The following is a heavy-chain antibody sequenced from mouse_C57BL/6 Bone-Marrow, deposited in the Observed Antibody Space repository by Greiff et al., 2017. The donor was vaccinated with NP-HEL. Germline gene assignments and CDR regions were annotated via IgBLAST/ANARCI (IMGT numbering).Heavy chain of an antibody. J-gene: IGHJ4*01. V-gene: IGHV1-82*01. CDR2: IYPGDGDT. CDR1: GYAFSSSW. Sequence: QVQLQQSGPELVKPGASVKISCKASGYAFSSSWMNWVKQRPGKGLEWIGRIYPGDGDTNYNGKFKGKATLTADKSSSTAYMQLSSLTSEDSAVYFCARSQKDYYGSIFYAMDYWGQGTSVTASS. D-gene: IGHD1-1*01. CDR3: ARSQKDYYGSIFYAMDY.